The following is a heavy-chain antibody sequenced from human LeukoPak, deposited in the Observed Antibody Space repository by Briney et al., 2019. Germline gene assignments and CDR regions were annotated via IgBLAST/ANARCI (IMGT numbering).Heavy chain of an antibody. CDR3: ARRDFWSGYNYYYMDV. D-gene: IGHD3-3*01. V-gene: IGHV3-11*04. Sequence: GGSLRLSCAAAGFTFSDYYMSWIRQAPGKGLEWVSYISSSGSTIYYADSVKGRFTISRDNAKNSLYLQMNSQRAEDTAVYYCARRDFWSGYNYYYMDVWGKGTTVTVSS. CDR1: GFTFSDYY. CDR2: ISSSGSTI. J-gene: IGHJ6*03.